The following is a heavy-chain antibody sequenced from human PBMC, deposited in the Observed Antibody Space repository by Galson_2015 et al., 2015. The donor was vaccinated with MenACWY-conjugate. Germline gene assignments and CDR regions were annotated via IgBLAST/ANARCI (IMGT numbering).Heavy chain of an antibody. Sequence: SLRLSCAASGFTFSSYAMHWVRQAPGKGLEYVSAISSNGGSTYYADSVKGRFTISRDNSKNTLYLQMSSLRAEDTAVYYCVGSSSWYERGFGPWGQGTLVTVSS. J-gene: IGHJ5*02. CDR3: VGSSSWYERGFGP. CDR2: ISSNGGST. CDR1: GFTFSSYA. V-gene: IGHV3-64D*06. D-gene: IGHD6-13*01.